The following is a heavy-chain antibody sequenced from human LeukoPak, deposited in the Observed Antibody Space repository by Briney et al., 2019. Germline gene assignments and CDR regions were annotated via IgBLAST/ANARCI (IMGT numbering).Heavy chain of an antibody. CDR3: ARRAFAEIVDY. Sequence: SETLSLTCTASGGSISSYYWSWIRQPPGKGLGWIGYFYYSWSTNYNPSLKSRVTISVDTSMNQFSLKLSSVTAADTAVYYCARRAFAEIVDYWGERSLVPVSS. V-gene: IGHV4-59*01. D-gene: IGHD3-3*01. CDR1: GGSISSYY. CDR2: FYYSWST. J-gene: IGHJ4*02.